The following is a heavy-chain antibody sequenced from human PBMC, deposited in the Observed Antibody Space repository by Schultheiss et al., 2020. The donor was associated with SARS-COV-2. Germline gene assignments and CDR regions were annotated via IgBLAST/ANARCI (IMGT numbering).Heavy chain of an antibody. Sequence: ASVKVSCKASGYTFTGYYMHWVRQAPGQGLEWMGWINPNSGGTNYAQKFQGRVTMTEDTSTDTAYMELSSLRSEDTAVYYCATGARRGYCSSTSCYNVFDYWGQGTLVTVSS. J-gene: IGHJ4*02. CDR1: GYTFTGYY. CDR3: ATGARRGYCSSTSCYNVFDY. D-gene: IGHD2-2*02. V-gene: IGHV1-2*02. CDR2: INPNSGGT.